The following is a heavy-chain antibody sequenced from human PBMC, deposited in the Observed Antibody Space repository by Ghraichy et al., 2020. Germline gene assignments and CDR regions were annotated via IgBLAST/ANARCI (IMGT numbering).Heavy chain of an antibody. V-gene: IGHV2-70*11. J-gene: IGHJ4*02. CDR3: ARLQKTRSGYYLIDY. Sequence: QTLSLTCTFSGFSLTTGGMCVNWIRQPPGKALEWLARIDWDDDKYYSTSLKTRLTISKDTSKNQVVLTMTNVDPVDTATYYCARLQKTRSGYYLIDYWGQGTLVTVSS. CDR1: GFSLTTGGMC. CDR2: IDWDDDK. D-gene: IGHD3-22*01.